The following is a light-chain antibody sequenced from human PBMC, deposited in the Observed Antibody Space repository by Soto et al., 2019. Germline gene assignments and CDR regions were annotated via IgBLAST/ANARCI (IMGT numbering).Light chain of an antibody. J-gene: IGLJ1*01. Sequence: QSVLTQPAAGSGSPGQSITISCTRTSSDVGGYNFVSWYQQHPGKAPKLIISDVSNRPSGVSTRFSGSKSGNTASLTISGLQAEDEADYYCSSYTSINTHVFGTGTKVTVL. CDR3: SSYTSINTHV. CDR2: DVS. CDR1: SSDVGGYNF. V-gene: IGLV2-14*01.